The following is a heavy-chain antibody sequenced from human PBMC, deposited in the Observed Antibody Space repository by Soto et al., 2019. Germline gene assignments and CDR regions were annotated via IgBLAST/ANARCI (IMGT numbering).Heavy chain of an antibody. CDR1: GFTFSSYS. V-gene: IGHV3-21*01. CDR2: ISSSSTYI. J-gene: IGHJ4*02. D-gene: IGHD2-15*01. Sequence: EVQLVESGGGLVKPGGSLRLSCAVSGFTFSSYSMNWVRQAPGKGLEWVSSISSSSTYINYADSVKGRFTISRDNAKKSLYLQMNSLRAEDTAVYYCARDAVVASVTSLWGYWGQGTLVTVSS. CDR3: ARDAVVASVTSLWGY.